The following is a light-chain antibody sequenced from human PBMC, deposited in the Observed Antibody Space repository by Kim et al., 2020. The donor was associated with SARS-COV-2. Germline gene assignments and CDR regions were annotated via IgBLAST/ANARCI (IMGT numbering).Light chain of an antibody. CDR2: QIS. Sequence: PASISGRSSQSLVHSDGNPFLRWFQQRPGQAPRRLIDQISHRDSGLSVRFMGRGSGTDFTPQFSGVEAEDVGFSYCMQGTHSPRTFGKGAKVNIK. V-gene: IGKV2-30*02. J-gene: IGKJ1*01. CDR1: QSLVHSDGNPF. CDR3: MQGTHSPRT.